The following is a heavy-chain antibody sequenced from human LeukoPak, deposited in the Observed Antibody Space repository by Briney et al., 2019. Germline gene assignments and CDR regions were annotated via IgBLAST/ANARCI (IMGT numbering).Heavy chain of an antibody. V-gene: IGHV3-30*04. Sequence: GGSLRLSCAASGFIFSNFAMHWVRQAPGKGLEWVAVISYDGSNKYYADSVKGRFTISRDNSKNALYLQMNSLRAEDTAVYYCAKEADLYCSGGSCYPFDYWGQGTLVTVSS. CDR3: AKEADLYCSGGSCYPFDY. CDR2: ISYDGSNK. J-gene: IGHJ4*02. D-gene: IGHD2-15*01. CDR1: GFIFSNFA.